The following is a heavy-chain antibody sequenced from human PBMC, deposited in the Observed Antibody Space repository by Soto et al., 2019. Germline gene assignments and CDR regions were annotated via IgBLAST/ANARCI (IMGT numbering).Heavy chain of an antibody. J-gene: IGHJ6*02. CDR3: ARADCSGGSCYASNYYYYGIDV. D-gene: IGHD2-15*01. CDR2: INPNSGGT. V-gene: IGHV1-2*04. CDR1: GYTFTGYD. Sequence: ASVKGSCKASGYTFTGYDMHWVRQAPGQGLEWMGWINPNSGGTNYAQKFQGWVTMTRDTSISTAYMELSRLRSDDTAVYYCARADCSGGSCYASNYYYYGIDVCGQGTTVTVSS.